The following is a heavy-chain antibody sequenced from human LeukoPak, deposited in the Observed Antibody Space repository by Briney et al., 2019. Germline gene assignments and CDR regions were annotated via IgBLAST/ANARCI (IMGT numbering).Heavy chain of an antibody. J-gene: IGHJ6*03. D-gene: IGHD4-23*01. V-gene: IGHV3-33*01. CDR1: GFTFSSYG. CDR3: ARGQTTVVTHPRVYYYMDV. CDR2: IWYDGSNK. Sequence: PGRSLRLSCAASGFTFSSYGMHWVRQAPGKGLEWVAVIWYDGSNKYYADSVKGRFTISRDNSKNTLYLQMNSLRAEDTAVYYRARGQTTVVTHPRVYYYMDVWGKGTTVTVSS.